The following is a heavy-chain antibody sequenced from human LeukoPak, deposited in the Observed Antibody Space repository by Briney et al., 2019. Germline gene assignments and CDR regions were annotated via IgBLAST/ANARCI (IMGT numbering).Heavy chain of an antibody. CDR2: ISGSGGST. J-gene: IGHJ4*02. D-gene: IGHD6-19*01. V-gene: IGHV3-23*01. CDR1: GFTFSRYA. Sequence: GGSLRLSCAASGFTFSRYAMSWVRHAPGKGLEWVSAISGSGGSTYYADSVKGRFTISRDNSKNTLYLQMNSLRAEDTAVYYCAKLDRRGAVAGYFDYWGQGTLVTVSS. CDR3: AKLDRRGAVAGYFDY.